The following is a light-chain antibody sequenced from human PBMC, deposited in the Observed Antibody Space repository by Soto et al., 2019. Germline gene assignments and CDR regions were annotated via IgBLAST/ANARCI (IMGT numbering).Light chain of an antibody. CDR3: LQTYSTPIT. Sequence: DSQMTHSPSTLSVSVGDRVTITCRASQTISSWLAWYQQKPGKAPKLLIYDASTLHSGVPLRFSGSGSGTHFTLTINSLQPEDFASYYCLQTYSTPITFGQGTRLEI. V-gene: IGKV1-39*01. J-gene: IGKJ5*01. CDR2: DAS. CDR1: QTISSW.